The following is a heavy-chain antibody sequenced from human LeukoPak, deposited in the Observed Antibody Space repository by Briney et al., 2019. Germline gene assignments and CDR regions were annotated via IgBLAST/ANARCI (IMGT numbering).Heavy chain of an antibody. CDR3: ARRGRAAGKYGGYEYWYFDY. J-gene: IGHJ4*02. V-gene: IGHV4-59*08. Sequence: SETLSLTCTVSGGSMSNYYWSWVRQTPEKGLEWIGYISYSGSTNHNPPLKSRVTISVDTSKNRFSLKLSSVTAADTAVYYCARRGRAAGKYGGYEYWYFDYWGQGTLVTVSS. CDR2: ISYSGST. D-gene: IGHD5-12*01. CDR1: GGSMSNYY.